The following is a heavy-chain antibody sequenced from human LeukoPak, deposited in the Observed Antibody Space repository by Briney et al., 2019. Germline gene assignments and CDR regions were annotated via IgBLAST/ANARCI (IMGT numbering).Heavy chain of an antibody. Sequence: PGGSLRLSCAASGFTFSSYAMHWVRQAPGKGLEWVAAISYGGNHIFYADSVKGRFTISRDNSKNTLYLQMNSLTTEDTAVYYCARCGGDGYTSTQGFDYWGQGTLVTVSS. J-gene: IGHJ4*02. CDR1: GFTFSSYA. CDR3: ARCGGDGYTSTQGFDY. V-gene: IGHV3-30*04. CDR2: ISYGGNHI. D-gene: IGHD2-21*02.